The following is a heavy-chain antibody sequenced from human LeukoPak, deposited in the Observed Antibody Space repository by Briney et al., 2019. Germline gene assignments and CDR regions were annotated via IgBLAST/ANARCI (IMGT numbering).Heavy chain of an antibody. CDR2: IYYSGST. CDR1: GGSISSYY. V-gene: IGHV4-59*01. J-gene: IGHJ4*02. D-gene: IGHD3-3*01. Sequence: SETLSLTCTVSGGSISSYYWRWIRQPPGKGLEWIGYIYYSGSTNYNPSLKSRVTISVDTSKNQFSLKLSSVAAADTAVYYCARGLFGVFDYWGQGTLVTVSS. CDR3: ARGLFGVFDY.